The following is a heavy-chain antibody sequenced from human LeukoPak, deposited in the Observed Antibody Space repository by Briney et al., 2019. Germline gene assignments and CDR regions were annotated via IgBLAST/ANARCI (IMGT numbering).Heavy chain of an antibody. CDR3: ARVQGGWYGLDAFDI. J-gene: IGHJ3*02. V-gene: IGHV1-8*03. D-gene: IGHD6-19*01. CDR2: MNPNSGNT. CDR1: GYTFTSYD. Sequence: ASVKVSCKASGYTFTSYDINWVRQATGQGLEWMGWMNPNSGNTGYAQKFQGRVTITRNTSISTAYMELSSLRSEDTAVYYCARVQGGWYGLDAFDIWGQGTMVTVSS.